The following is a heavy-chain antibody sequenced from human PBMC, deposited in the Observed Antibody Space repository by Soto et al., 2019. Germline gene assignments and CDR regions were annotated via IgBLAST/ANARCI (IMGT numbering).Heavy chain of an antibody. V-gene: IGHV4-4*07. J-gene: IGHJ6*02. CDR3: AMADYEILTRSYAMDV. Sequence: QVQLQESGPGLVKPSATLSLTCTVSGDSLGNYYWFWIRQPVGKGLEWIGRVSSSGNTNANPTLNSRATMSIDTSKNHFSLMLRSVTAAGTAVYYCAMADYEILTRSYAMDVWGQGTPVTVSS. CDR1: GDSLGNYY. D-gene: IGHD3-9*01. CDR2: VSSSGNT.